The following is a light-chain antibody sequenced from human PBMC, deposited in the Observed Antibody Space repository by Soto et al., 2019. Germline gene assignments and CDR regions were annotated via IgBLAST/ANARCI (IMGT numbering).Light chain of an antibody. V-gene: IGLV2-11*01. J-gene: IGLJ2*01. CDR1: SSDVGGYSY. CDR2: DVT. CDR3: CSYAGSYTII. Sequence: QSALTQPGSVSGSPGQSVTISCTGTSSDVGGYSYVSWFQQHPGKAPKLMIYDVTKRPSGVPDRFSGSKSGNTASLTISGLQAEDEADYYCCSYAGSYTIIFGGGTKLTVL.